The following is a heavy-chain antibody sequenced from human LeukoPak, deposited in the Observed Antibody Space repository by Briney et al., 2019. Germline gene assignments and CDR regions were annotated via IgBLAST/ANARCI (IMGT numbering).Heavy chain of an antibody. CDR3: ARDYVGGRRALHI. Sequence: GGSLRLSCAAYTFTFSSHWMHWARHAPGKGLGWVSRDSAEGTNTKYADSVGGRFTIARAKTKNTLYLQMNSLRAEDTAVYHCARDYVGGRRALHIWGQGTGVTVSS. V-gene: IGHV3-74*03. CDR2: DSAEGTNT. D-gene: IGHD4-23*01. CDR1: TFTFSSHW. J-gene: IGHJ3*02.